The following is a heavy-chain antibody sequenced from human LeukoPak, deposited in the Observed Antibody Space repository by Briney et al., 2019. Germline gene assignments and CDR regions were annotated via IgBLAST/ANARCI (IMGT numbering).Heavy chain of an antibody. CDR3: AKDSSMVRGIITDFDY. D-gene: IGHD3-10*01. Sequence: GGSLRLSCAASGFTFSSYAMSWVRQAPGKGLEWVSAISGSGGSTYYADSVKGRFTISRDNSKNTLYLQMNSLRAEDTAVYYCAKDSSMVRGIITDFDYWGQGTLVTVSS. CDR1: GFTFSSYA. CDR2: ISGSGGST. V-gene: IGHV3-23*01. J-gene: IGHJ4*02.